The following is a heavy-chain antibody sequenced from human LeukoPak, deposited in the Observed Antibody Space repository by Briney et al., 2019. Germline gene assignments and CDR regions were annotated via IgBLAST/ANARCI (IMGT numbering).Heavy chain of an antibody. CDR1: GYTFTRYG. CDR3: ARSDIVLMVYAPHFDY. J-gene: IGHJ4*02. D-gene: IGHD2-8*01. V-gene: IGHV1-18*01. Sequence: GASVKVSCKASGYTFTRYGISWVRQAPGQGLEWMGWISAYNGNTNYAQKLQGRVTMTTDTSTSTAYMELRSLRSDDTAVYYCARSDIVLMVYAPHFDYWGQGTLVTVSS. CDR2: ISAYNGNT.